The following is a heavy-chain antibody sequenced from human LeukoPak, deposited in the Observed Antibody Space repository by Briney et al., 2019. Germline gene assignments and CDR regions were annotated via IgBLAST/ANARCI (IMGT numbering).Heavy chain of an antibody. J-gene: IGHJ4*02. D-gene: IGHD1-26*01. CDR1: GGSIRDDY. Sequence: SETLSLTCTVSGGSIRDDYWCWIRQPPGKGLEWVGYVSSSGRTNYNPSLKSRVTISVDTSKNQFSLKLSSVTAADTAVYYCARLTSGSYVHFDYWGQGTLVTVSS. CDR3: ARLTSGSYVHFDY. V-gene: IGHV4-59*08. CDR2: VSSSGRT.